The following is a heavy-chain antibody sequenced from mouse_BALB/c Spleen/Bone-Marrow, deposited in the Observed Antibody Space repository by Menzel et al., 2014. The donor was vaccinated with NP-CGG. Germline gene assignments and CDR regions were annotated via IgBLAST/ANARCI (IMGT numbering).Heavy chain of an antibody. CDR1: GFDFSRYW. Sequence: DVKLQESGGGPVQPGGSLNLSCAASGFDFSRYWMSWARQAPGKGQEWIGEINPGSSTINYTPSLKDKFIISRDNAKNTLYLQMSKVRSEDTALYYCARTAYYAMDYWGQGTSVTVSS. V-gene: IGHV4-2*02. CDR2: INPGSSTI. CDR3: ARTAYYAMDY. J-gene: IGHJ4*01.